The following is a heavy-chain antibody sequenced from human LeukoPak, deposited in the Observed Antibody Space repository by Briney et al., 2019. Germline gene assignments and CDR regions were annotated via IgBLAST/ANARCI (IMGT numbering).Heavy chain of an antibody. V-gene: IGHV4-59*01. CDR3: AREPPFYYLAHFGAFDI. J-gene: IGHJ3*02. CDR1: GGSISSYY. Sequence: PSETLSLTCTVSGGSISSYYWSWIRQPPGKGLEWIGYIYYSGSTNYNPSLKSRVTISVDTSKNQFSLKLSSVTAADTAVYYCAREPPFYYLAHFGAFDIWGQGTMVTVSS. CDR2: IYYSGST. D-gene: IGHD3-22*01.